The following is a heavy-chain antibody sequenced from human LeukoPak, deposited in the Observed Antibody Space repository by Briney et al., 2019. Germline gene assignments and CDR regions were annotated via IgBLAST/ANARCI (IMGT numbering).Heavy chain of an antibody. CDR3: TRAPVSSYSSYSGSYLYYFDY. Sequence: GGSLRLSCAASGFTFSSYAVSWFRQAPGKGLEWVGFIGSKAYGGTTEYAASVKGRFTISRDDSKSIAYLQMNSLKTEDTAVYYCTRAPVSSYSSYSGSYLYYFDYWGQGTLVTVSS. J-gene: IGHJ4*02. CDR1: GFTFSSYA. V-gene: IGHV3-49*03. D-gene: IGHD1-26*01. CDR2: IGSKAYGGTT.